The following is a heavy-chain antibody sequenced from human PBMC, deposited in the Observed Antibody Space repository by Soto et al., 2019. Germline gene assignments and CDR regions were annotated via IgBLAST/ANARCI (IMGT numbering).Heavy chain of an antibody. CDR1: GYSFTSYW. J-gene: IGHJ5*02. CDR3: ARHNVEADNYTWFDP. V-gene: IGHV5-10-1*01. D-gene: IGHD1-20*01. Sequence: GESLKISCKGSGYSFTSYWISWVRQMPGKGLEWMGRIDTCDSYTNYSTFFQGHVTISADKAISTAYLQWSSLKASDTAMDYCARHNVEADNYTWFDPWGQGTLVTVSS. CDR2: IDTCDSYT.